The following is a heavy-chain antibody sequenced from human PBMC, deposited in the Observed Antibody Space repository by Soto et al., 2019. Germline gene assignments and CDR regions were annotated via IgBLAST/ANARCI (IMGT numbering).Heavy chain of an antibody. CDR2: ISWNSGNI. V-gene: IGHV3-9*01. J-gene: IGHJ4*02. D-gene: IGHD6-13*01. CDR1: GFTFDDYA. Sequence: EVQLVESGGGLVQPGRSLRLSCAASGFTFDDYAMHWVRQAPGKGLEWVSGISWNSGNIGYADSVKGRFTISRDNAKNSLYLQMNSLRAEDTALYYCAKIPIAAGIDYWGQGTLVTVSS. CDR3: AKIPIAAGIDY.